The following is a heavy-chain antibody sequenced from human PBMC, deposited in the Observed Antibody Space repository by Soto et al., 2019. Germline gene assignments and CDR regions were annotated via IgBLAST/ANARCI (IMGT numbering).Heavy chain of an antibody. CDR3: ARHLASPTIPNY. CDR1: GFTFSSYW. Sequence: ESGGGLVQPGGSLRLSCAASGFTFSSYWMSWVRQAPGKGLERVANIKQDGSEKYYVDSVKGRFNISRDNAKNSLYLQMNSLRAEHTAVYYCARHLASPTIPNYWGQGTLVTVSS. D-gene: IGHD5-12*01. V-gene: IGHV3-7*04. J-gene: IGHJ4*02. CDR2: IKQDGSEK.